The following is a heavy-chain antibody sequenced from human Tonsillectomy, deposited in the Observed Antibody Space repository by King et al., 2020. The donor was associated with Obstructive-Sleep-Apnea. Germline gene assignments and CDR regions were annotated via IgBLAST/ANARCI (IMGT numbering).Heavy chain of an antibody. J-gene: IGHJ4*02. V-gene: IGHV3-21*01. CDR2: ISSSSSYI. CDR1: GFTFSSYS. Sequence: VQLVESGGGLVKPGGSLRLSCAASGFTFSSYSMNWGRQAPGKGLEWVSFISSSSSYIYYADSVKGRFTISRDNAKNSLYLQMNSLRAEDTAVYYCARGSYPVIYYFDYWGQGTLVTVSS. D-gene: IGHD1-26*01. CDR3: ARGSYPVIYYFDY.